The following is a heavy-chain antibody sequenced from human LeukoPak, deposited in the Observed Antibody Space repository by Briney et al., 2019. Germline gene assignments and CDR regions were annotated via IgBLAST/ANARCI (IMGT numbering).Heavy chain of an antibody. J-gene: IGHJ4*02. D-gene: IGHD3-16*02. CDR1: GGSISSSSYY. CDR2: IYYSGST. V-gene: IGHV4-39*07. CDR3: ARRGDYVWGSYRPLDY. Sequence: SQTLSLTCTVSGGSISSSSYYWGWIRQPPGKGLEWIGSIYYSGSTYYNPSLKSRVTISVDTSKNQFSLKLSSVTAADTAVYYCARRGDYVWGSYRPLDYWGQGTLVTVSS.